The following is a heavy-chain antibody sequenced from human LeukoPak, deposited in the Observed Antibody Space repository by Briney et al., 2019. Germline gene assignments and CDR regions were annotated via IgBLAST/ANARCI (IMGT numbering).Heavy chain of an antibody. CDR3: TKEYNSGTYYNVDGIDY. CDR2: ISGNGGSP. Sequence: GGSLRLSCAASGFTFSNYAMSWVRQAPGKGLEWVSAISGNGGSPHYADSVKGRFTISRDNSKNTLYLQTNSLRAEDTGIYYSTKEYNSGTYYNVDGIDYWGQGALVTVSS. V-gene: IGHV3-23*01. CDR1: GFTFSNYA. J-gene: IGHJ4*02. D-gene: IGHD3-10*01.